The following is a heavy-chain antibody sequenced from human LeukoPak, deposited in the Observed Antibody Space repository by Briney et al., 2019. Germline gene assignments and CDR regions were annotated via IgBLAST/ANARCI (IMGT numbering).Heavy chain of an antibody. Sequence: RASVKVPCKASGHTFTGYYMHWVRQAPGQGLEWMGWINPNSGGTNHAQKFQGRVSMTRDTSISTAYMELSRLRSDDTAVYYCAQSSGWDSLKYWGQGTLVTVSS. CDR3: AQSSGWDSLKY. CDR2: INPNSGGT. J-gene: IGHJ4*02. D-gene: IGHD6-19*01. V-gene: IGHV1-2*02. CDR1: GHTFTGYY.